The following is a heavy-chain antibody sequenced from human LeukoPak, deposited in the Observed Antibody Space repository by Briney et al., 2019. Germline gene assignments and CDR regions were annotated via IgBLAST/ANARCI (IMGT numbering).Heavy chain of an antibody. CDR1: GYSFTSYW. J-gene: IGHJ4*02. V-gene: IGHV5-51*01. CDR3: GRLGPVAGIYYFDY. Sequence: PGESLKISCKGSGYSFTSYWIGWVRQMPGKGLEWMGIIYPGDSDTKYSPSFQGQVTMSADKSISTAYLQWSSLKASDTAMYYCGRLGPVAGIYYFDYWGQGTLVTVSS. CDR2: IYPGDSDT. D-gene: IGHD6-19*01.